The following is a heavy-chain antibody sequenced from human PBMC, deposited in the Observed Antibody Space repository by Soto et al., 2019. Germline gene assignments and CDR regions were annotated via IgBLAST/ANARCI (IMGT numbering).Heavy chain of an antibody. J-gene: IGHJ5*02. CDR3: AKVGLGGYSSSWYGWFDP. CDR2: ISGSGGST. Sequence: GSLRLSCAASGFTFSSYAMSWVRQAPGKGLEWVSAISGSGGSTYYADSVKGRFTISRDNSKNTLYLQMNSLRAEDTAVYYCAKVGLGGYSSSWYGWFDPWGQGTLVTVSS. D-gene: IGHD6-13*01. V-gene: IGHV3-23*01. CDR1: GFTFSSYA.